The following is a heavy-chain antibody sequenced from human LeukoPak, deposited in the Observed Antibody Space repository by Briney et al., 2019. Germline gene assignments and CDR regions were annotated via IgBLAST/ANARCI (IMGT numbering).Heavy chain of an antibody. J-gene: IGHJ4*02. V-gene: IGHV4-31*03. CDR1: GGSISSGGYY. D-gene: IGHD4-17*01. Sequence: SETLSLTCTVSGGSISSGGYYWSWIRQHPGTGLEWIGYIYYSGSTYYNPSLKSRVTISVDTSKNQFSLKLSSVTAADTAVYYCACLPDYGDYEVSYWGQGTLVTVSS. CDR3: ACLPDYGDYEVSY. CDR2: IYYSGST.